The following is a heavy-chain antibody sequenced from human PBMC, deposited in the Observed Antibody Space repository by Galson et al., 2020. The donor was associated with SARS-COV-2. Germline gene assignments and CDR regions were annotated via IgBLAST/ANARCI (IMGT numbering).Heavy chain of an antibody. D-gene: IGHD1-1*01. J-gene: IGHJ2*01. Sequence: PSVKVSCTASGYTFTGKYMHWVRQAPGQGLEWMGWINPNSGATNYAQKFQGRVTMTRDTSISTAYMELSRLRSDDTAVYYCARQLGEIDWYCDLWGRGALVTVSS. CDR1: GYTFTGKY. V-gene: IGHV1-2*02. CDR3: ARQLGEIDWYCDL. CDR2: INPNSGAT.